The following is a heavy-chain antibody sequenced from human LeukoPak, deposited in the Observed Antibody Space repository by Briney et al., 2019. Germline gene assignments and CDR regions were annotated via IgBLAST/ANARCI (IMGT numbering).Heavy chain of an antibody. D-gene: IGHD1-26*01. V-gene: IGHV3-30*04. Sequence: GGSLRLSCAASGFTFSSYAMHWVRQAPGKGLEWVAVISYDGSNKYYADSVKGRFTISRDNSKNTLYLQMNSLRAEDTAVYYCARDGLWFSGSYGFFDYWGQGTLVTVSS. CDR1: GFTFSSYA. CDR2: ISYDGSNK. J-gene: IGHJ4*02. CDR3: ARDGLWFSGSYGFFDY.